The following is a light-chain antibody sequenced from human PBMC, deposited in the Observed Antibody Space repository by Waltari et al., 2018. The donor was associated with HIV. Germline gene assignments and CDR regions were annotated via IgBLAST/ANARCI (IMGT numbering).Light chain of an antibody. CDR1: SSDIGSYNR. CDR3: SSYTTSSTWV. CDR2: EVT. V-gene: IGLV2-18*02. J-gene: IGLJ3*02. Sequence: QSTLTQPPSVSGSLGQSVTIACSGTSSDIGSYNRVSWYQQPPGTAPKLIIYEVTNRPSGVAVRFSGSKSGNTASLTISGLQAEDEADCYCSSYTTSSTWVFGGGTQLTVL.